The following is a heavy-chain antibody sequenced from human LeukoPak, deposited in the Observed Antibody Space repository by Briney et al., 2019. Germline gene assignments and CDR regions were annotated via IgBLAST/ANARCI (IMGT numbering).Heavy chain of an antibody. D-gene: IGHD3-22*01. J-gene: IGHJ5*02. Sequence: SETLSLTCAVYGGSFSGYYWSWIRQPPGKGLEWIEEINHSGSTNYNPSLKSRVTISVDTSKNQFSLKLSSVTAADTAVYYCARGQTYYYDSSGSNWFDPWGQGTLVTVSS. CDR1: GGSFSGYY. CDR2: INHSGST. CDR3: ARGQTYYYDSSGSNWFDP. V-gene: IGHV4-34*01.